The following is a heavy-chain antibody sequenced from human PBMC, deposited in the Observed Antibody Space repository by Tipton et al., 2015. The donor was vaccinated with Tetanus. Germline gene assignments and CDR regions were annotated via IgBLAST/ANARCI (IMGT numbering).Heavy chain of an antibody. V-gene: IGHV4-31*03. CDR3: ARTRSTYGTNFDY. D-gene: IGHD3-10*01. Sequence: TLSLTCTVSGGSMSGGFYWSWIRQPPAKGLEWIGYIYNTGSTYYNPTLQSRLTLSLDTSKNQFSLKLTSVTAVDTAVYYCARTRSTYGTNFDYWGQGTLVTVSS. J-gene: IGHJ4*02. CDR1: GGSMSGGFY. CDR2: IYNTGST.